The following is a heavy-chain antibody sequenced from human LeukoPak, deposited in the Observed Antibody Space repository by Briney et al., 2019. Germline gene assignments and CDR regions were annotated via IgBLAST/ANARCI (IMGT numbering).Heavy chain of an antibody. D-gene: IGHD6-6*01. CDR3: ARGPLRGIAARPFRWFDY. J-gene: IGHJ4*02. CDR2: INHSGGS. V-gene: IGHV4-34*01. Sequence: WETVSLAYAVYGGSFSGYCWSWIRHPPGRGLEWIVVINHSGGSNYNPSLKSRVTISVDTSKNQSSLKLSPVTAANTAVYYCARGPLRGIAARPFRWFDYWGQGTLVTVSS. CDR1: GGSFSGYC.